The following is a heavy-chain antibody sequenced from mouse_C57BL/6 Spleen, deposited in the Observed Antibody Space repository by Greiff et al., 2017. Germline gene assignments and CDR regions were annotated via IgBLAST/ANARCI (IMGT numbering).Heavy chain of an antibody. CDR2: IYPGDGDT. CDR3: ARSLITTVVAPYFDY. J-gene: IGHJ2*01. D-gene: IGHD1-1*01. V-gene: IGHV1-82*01. Sequence: VQLQQSGPELVKPGASVKISCKASGYAFSSSWMNWVKQRPGKGLEWIGRIYPGDGDTNYNGKFKGKATLTADKSSSTAYMQLSSLTSEDSAVYFCARSLITTVVAPYFDYWGQGTTLTVSS. CDR1: GYAFSSSW.